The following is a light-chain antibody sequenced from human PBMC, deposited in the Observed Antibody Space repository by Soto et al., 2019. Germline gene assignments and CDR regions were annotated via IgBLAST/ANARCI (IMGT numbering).Light chain of an antibody. J-gene: IGKJ1*01. Sequence: EMVLTQSPGTLSLSPGERATLSCRASQSVAGRYLAWYQQKSGQAPSLLIFGASSRATGIPDRFSGSGSGTDFTLTISRLEPEDFTVYYCQQYGSSPWTFGQGTKVEIK. CDR3: QQYGSSPWT. V-gene: IGKV3-20*01. CDR2: GAS. CDR1: QSVAGRY.